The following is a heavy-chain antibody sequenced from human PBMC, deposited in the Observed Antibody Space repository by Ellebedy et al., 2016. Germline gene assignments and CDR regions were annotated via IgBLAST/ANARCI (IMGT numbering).Heavy chain of an antibody. V-gene: IGHV3-7*03. CDR3: ARDHVGATDWFNP. D-gene: IGHD1-26*01. Sequence: GGSLRLXXAASGFTFSSYWMTWVRQAPGKGLEWVASINEDGSAKHLLDSVQGRFTISRDNAKNSLYLQMNSLRAEDTAVYYCARDHVGATDWFNPWGQGTLVTVSS. CDR1: GFTFSSYW. J-gene: IGHJ5*02. CDR2: INEDGSAK.